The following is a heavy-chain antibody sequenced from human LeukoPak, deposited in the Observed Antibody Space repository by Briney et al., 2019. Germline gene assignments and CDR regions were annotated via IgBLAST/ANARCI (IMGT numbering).Heavy chain of an antibody. CDR1: GGSISSSNW. J-gene: IGHJ6*03. D-gene: IGHD3-22*01. V-gene: IGHV4-4*02. Sequence: PSETLSLTCAVSGGSISSSNWWSWVRQPPGKGLEWIGYIYYSGSTYYNPSLKSRVTISVDTSKNQFSLKLSSVTAADTAVYYCARDYYDSSGYYQGYYYYYYMDVWGKGTTVTVSS. CDR3: ARDYYDSSGYYQGYYYYYYMDV. CDR2: IYYSGST.